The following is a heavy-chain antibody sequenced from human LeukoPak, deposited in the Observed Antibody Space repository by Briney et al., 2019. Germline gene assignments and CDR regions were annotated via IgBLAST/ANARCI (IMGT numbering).Heavy chain of an antibody. CDR2: IYSGGRT. J-gene: IGHJ4*02. D-gene: IGHD2-2*01. CDR3: VRDGRGYCGSTSCRPFDS. Sequence: PGGSLRLSCAASGFIVSSNYMSWVRQAPGKGLEWVSVIYSGGRTYYADSVKGRFTISRDNAKNSLFLQMNSLRVEDTAVYYCVRDGRGYCGSTSCRPFDSWGRGTQVTVSS. CDR1: GFIVSSNY. V-gene: IGHV3-53*01.